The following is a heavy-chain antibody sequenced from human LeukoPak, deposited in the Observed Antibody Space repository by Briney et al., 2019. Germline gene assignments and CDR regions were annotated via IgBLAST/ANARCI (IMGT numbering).Heavy chain of an antibody. V-gene: IGHV1-3*01. D-gene: IGHD4-17*01. J-gene: IGHJ4*02. CDR3: AGDDYGDYVRLSKFDY. Sequence: GASVKVSCKPSGYTFISYDINWVRQAPGQRLEWMGWINAGNGNTKYSQKFQGRVTITRDTSASTAYMELSSLRSEDTAVYYCAGDDYGDYVRLSKFDYWGQGTLVTVSS. CDR2: INAGNGNT. CDR1: GYTFISYD.